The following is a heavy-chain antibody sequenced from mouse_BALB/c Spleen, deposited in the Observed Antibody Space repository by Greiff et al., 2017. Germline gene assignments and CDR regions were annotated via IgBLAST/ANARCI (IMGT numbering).Heavy chain of an antibody. CDR3: ARSELGYYAMDY. Sequence: EVKVVESGPSLVKPSQTLSLTCSVTGDSITSGYWNWIRKFPGNKLEYMGYISYSGSTYYNPSLKSRISITRDTSKNQYYLQLNSVTTEDTATYYCARSELGYYAMDYWGQGTSVTVSS. CDR2: ISYSGST. D-gene: IGHD4-1*01. CDR1: GDSITSGY. V-gene: IGHV3-8*02. J-gene: IGHJ4*01.